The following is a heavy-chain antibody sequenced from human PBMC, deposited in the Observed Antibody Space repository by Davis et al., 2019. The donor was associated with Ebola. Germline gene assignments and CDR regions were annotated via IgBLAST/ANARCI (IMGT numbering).Heavy chain of an antibody. V-gene: IGHV3-11*01. CDR1: GFTFSDYY. J-gene: IGHJ6*02. D-gene: IGHD1-20*01. CDR3: ARGLRITGTTWYYGMDV. CDR2: ISSSGSTI. Sequence: GESLKISCAASGFTFSDYYMSWIRQAPGKGLEWVSYISSSGSTIYYADSVKGRFTIFRDNAKNSLYLQMNSLRAEDTAVYYCARGLRITGTTWYYGMDVWGQGTTVTVSS.